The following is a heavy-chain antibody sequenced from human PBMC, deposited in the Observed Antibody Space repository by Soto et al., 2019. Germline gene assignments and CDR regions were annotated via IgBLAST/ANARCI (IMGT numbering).Heavy chain of an antibody. V-gene: IGHV3-7*03. Sequence: GSLRRSCVASGFTCSTYSMSWVRQAPGKWLEWVANIKQDGSEKYYVDSVKGRFTIARDNDKNSLYLQMSSLRAEDTAVYYCARSQWLANDAFDIWGQGTMVP. CDR1: GFTCSTYS. CDR2: IKQDGSEK. CDR3: ARSQWLANDAFDI. J-gene: IGHJ3*02. D-gene: IGHD6-19*01.